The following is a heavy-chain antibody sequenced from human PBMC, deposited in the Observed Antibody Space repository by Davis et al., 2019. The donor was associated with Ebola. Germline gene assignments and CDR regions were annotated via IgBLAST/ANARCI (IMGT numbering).Heavy chain of an antibody. D-gene: IGHD5-12*01. CDR1: GFTFSSYG. Sequence: GGSLRLSCAASGFTFSSYGMHWVRQAPGKGLEWVAVISYDGSNKYYADSVKGRFTISRDNAENSLFLQLNNLRAEDTALYYCARLPSGVGRALDYWGHGTLVTVSS. J-gene: IGHJ4*01. CDR2: ISYDGSNK. V-gene: IGHV3-30*03. CDR3: ARLPSGVGRALDY.